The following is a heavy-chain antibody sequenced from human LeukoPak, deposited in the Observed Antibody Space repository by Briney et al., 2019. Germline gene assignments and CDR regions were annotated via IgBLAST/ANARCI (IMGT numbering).Heavy chain of an antibody. J-gene: IGHJ4*02. V-gene: IGHV3-33*01. CDR2: LWYDGSNE. D-gene: IGHD3-22*01. Sequence: LTGTSLRLSCAASGFTLSAYVMHWVRQAPGKGLEWVAILWYDGSNEYYADSVKGRFTMSRDNSKNTLHLQMTSLRAEDTAVYYCARVRADSSGHDIDYWGQGTLVTVSS. CDR3: ARVRADSSGHDIDY. CDR1: GFTLSAYV.